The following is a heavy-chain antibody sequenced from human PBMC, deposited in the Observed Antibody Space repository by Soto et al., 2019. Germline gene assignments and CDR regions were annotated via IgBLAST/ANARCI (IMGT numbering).Heavy chain of an antibody. CDR1: GAIVTSGENY. CDR3: VRDLAHGYTDNV. D-gene: IGHD5-18*01. Sequence: SETLSLTCSVSGAIVTSGENYWSWVRQPPGKGLEWIGYIYDSGVTNCTPALKSRVTLSLDRPNNEVSLKLRSVTAADTAVYFCVRDLAHGYTDNVWGHGTLVTVSS. V-gene: IGHV4-30-4*08. J-gene: IGHJ3*01. CDR2: IYDSGVT.